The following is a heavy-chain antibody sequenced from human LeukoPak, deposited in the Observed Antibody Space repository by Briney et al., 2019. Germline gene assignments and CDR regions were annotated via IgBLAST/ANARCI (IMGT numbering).Heavy chain of an antibody. V-gene: IGHV3-21*01. Sequence: GGSLRLSCAASGFTFSRYSVNWVRQAPGKGLEWVSSISGSSTYIYYADSVKGRFTISRDNAKNSLYLQMNSLRAEDTAVYYCAREWTGGGFDPWGQGTLVTVSS. CDR3: AREWTGGGFDP. J-gene: IGHJ5*02. CDR1: GFTFSRYS. D-gene: IGHD3-16*01. CDR2: ISGSSTYI.